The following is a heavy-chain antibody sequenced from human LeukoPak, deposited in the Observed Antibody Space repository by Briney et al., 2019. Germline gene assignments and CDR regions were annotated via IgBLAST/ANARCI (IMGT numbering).Heavy chain of an antibody. CDR3: ARDGGSKDLDY. J-gene: IGHJ4*02. V-gene: IGHV3-23*01. D-gene: IGHD4-23*01. CDR1: GFTFSTIG. CDR2: VSESGGST. Sequence: PGGSLRLSCAASGFTFSTIGMSWVRQAPGKGLEWVSGVSESGGSTYYADSVKGRFTISRDNAKNSLYLQMNSLRAEDTAVYYCARDGGSKDLDYWGQGTLVTVSS.